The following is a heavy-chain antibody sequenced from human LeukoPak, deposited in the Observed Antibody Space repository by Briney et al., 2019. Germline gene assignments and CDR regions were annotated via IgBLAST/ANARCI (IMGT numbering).Heavy chain of an antibody. CDR2: IYYSGST. J-gene: IGHJ5*02. CDR1: GGSISSGDYY. V-gene: IGHV4-30-4*01. Sequence: PSQTLSLTCTVSGGSISSGDYYWSWIPQPPGKGLEWIGYIYYSGSTYYNPSLKSRVTISVDTSKNQFSLKLSSVTAADTAVYYCAREVVVAAGRWFDPWGQGTLVTVSS. CDR3: AREVVVAAGRWFDP. D-gene: IGHD2-15*01.